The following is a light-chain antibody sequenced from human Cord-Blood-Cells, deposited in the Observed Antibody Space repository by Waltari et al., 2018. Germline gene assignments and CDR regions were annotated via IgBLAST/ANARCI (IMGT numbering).Light chain of an antibody. Sequence: TVVTQEPSFSVSPGGTVTLTCGLSSGSVSTSYYPSWYQQTPGQAPRTLIYSTNTRSSGVPDRFSGSILGNKAALTITGAQADDESDYYCVLYMGSGISRFGGGTKLTVL. V-gene: IGLV8-61*01. CDR1: SGSVSTSYY. CDR3: VLYMGSGISR. CDR2: STN. J-gene: IGLJ3*02.